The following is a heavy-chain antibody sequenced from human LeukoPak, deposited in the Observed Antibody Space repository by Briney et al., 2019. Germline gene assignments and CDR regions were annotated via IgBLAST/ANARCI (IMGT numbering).Heavy chain of an antibody. CDR3: ARSRGYSSGPYDY. CDR2: ISSSSGFI. J-gene: IGHJ4*02. D-gene: IGHD6-19*01. Sequence: GGSLRLSCAASGFTFSSFSMNWGRQAPGKGLEWVSSISSSSGFIYYADSLKGRFTISRDNAKHSLYLQMNSLSAEDAAVYYCARSRGYSSGPYDYWGEGTLVTVSS. V-gene: IGHV3-21*01. CDR1: GFTFSSFS.